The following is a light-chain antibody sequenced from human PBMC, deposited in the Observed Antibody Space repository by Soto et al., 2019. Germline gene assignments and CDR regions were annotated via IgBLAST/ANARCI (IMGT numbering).Light chain of an antibody. J-gene: IGKJ1*01. CDR2: GAS. CDR3: QQSGRSPRT. V-gene: IGKV3-20*01. Sequence: EIVLTQSPGTPSLSPGERATLSCRASQTVSSSYLAWYQQKPGQAPRLLIYGASSRATGIPDRFSGSGSGTDFTLTISRLEPEDFAVYYCQQSGRSPRTFGQGTKVEIK. CDR1: QTVSSSY.